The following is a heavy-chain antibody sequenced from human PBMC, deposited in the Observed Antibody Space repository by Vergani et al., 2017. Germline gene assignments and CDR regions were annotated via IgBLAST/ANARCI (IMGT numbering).Heavy chain of an antibody. CDR1: GGSISSYY. D-gene: IGHD6-13*01. V-gene: IGHV4-59*08. J-gene: IGHJ6*02. CDR3: ARHTYSSIPYYYGMDV. Sequence: QVQLQESGPGLVTPSETLSLTCTVSGGSISSYYWSWIRQPPGKGLEWIGYIYYSGSTNYNPSLKSRVTISVDTSKNQFSLKLSSVTAADTAVYYCARHTYSSIPYYYGMDVWGQGTTVTVSS. CDR2: IYYSGST.